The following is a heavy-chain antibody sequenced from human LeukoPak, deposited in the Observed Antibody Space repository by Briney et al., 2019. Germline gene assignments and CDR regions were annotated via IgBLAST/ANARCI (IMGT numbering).Heavy chain of an antibody. CDR1: GGSFSGYY. Sequence: SETLSLTCAVYGGSFSGYYWSWIRQPPGKGLEWIGEINHSGSTNYNPSLKSRVTISVDTSKNQFSLKLSSVTAADTAVYYCARHGDYGGVDYWGQGNLVTVSS. V-gene: IGHV4-34*01. CDR3: ARHGDYGGVDY. D-gene: IGHD4-17*01. CDR2: INHSGST. J-gene: IGHJ4*02.